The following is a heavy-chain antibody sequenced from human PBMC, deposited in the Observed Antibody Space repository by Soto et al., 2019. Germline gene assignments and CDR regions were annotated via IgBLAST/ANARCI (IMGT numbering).Heavy chain of an antibody. CDR3: ARVSNEYSGNGAFDY. Sequence: QVQLVQSGAEVKKPGSSVKVSCKASGGTFSSYAISWVRQAPGQGLEWMGGIIPIFGTANYAQKFQGRVTITADKATSTAYMELSSLRSEDTAVYYCARVSNEYSGNGAFDYWGLGTPVTVSS. D-gene: IGHD1-26*01. CDR1: GGTFSSYA. J-gene: IGHJ4*02. V-gene: IGHV1-69*06. CDR2: IIPIFGTA.